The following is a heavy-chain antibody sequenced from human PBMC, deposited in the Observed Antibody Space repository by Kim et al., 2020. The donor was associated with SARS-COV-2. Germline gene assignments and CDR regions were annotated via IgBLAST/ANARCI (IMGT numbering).Heavy chain of an antibody. D-gene: IGHD2-15*01. V-gene: IGHV4-34*01. CDR2: INHSGST. J-gene: IGHJ4*02. CDR3: AAEGDCSGGSCYVPRDY. CDR1: GGSFSGYY. Sequence: SETLSLTCAVYGGSFSGYYWSWIRQPPGKGLEWIGEINHSGSTNYNPSLKSRVTISVDTSKNQFSLKLSSVTAADTAVYYCAAEGDCSGGSCYVPRDYWGQGTLVTVSS.